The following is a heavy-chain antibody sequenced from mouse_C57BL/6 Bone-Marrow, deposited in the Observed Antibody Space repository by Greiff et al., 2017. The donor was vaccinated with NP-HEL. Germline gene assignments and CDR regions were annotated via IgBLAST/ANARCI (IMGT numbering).Heavy chain of an antibody. D-gene: IGHD6-2*01. Sequence: VQLQQSGAELVRPGASVKLSCTASGFNIKDDYMHWVKQRPEQGLEWIGWIDPENGDTEHASKFQGKATITADTSSNTAYLQLSSLTSEDTAVYYCTTWVSYAMDYWGQGTSVTVSS. V-gene: IGHV14-4*01. J-gene: IGHJ4*01. CDR2: IDPENGDT. CDR1: GFNIKDDY. CDR3: TTWVSYAMDY.